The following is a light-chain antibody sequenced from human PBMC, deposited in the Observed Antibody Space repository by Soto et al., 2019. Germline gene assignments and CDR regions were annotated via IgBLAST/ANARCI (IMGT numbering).Light chain of an antibody. CDR3: PSYDNSNPYVV. V-gene: IGLV6-57*04. Sequence: NFMLTQPHSVSESPGKTVTISCTHSSGSIASNYVQWYQQRPGSAPTTVIYEDNQRPSGVPDRFSGSIDSSSNSASLTISGLKTEDEADYYCPSYDNSNPYVVFGGGTKLTVL. CDR2: EDN. J-gene: IGLJ2*01. CDR1: SGSIASNY.